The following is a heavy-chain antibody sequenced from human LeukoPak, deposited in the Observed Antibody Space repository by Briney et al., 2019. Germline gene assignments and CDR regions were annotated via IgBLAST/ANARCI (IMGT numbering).Heavy chain of an antibody. CDR1: GDRVSSNSAA. CDR2: TYYRSKWHY. V-gene: IGHV6-1*01. CDR3: ARQSSTDYYYYGLDV. J-gene: IGHJ6*02. Sequence: SQTLSLACAISGDRVSSNSAAWNWIRQSPSRGLEWLGRTYYRSKWHYDYAESVKRRITVNPDTSKNQFSLQLNSVTPEDTAVYYCARQSSTDYYYYGLDVWGQGTTVAVSS. D-gene: IGHD1-1*01.